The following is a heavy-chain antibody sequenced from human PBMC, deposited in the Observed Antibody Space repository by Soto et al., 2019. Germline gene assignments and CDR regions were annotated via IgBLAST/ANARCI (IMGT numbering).Heavy chain of an antibody. D-gene: IGHD2-2*01. CDR1: GFTFSTYS. V-gene: IGHV3-48*01. CDR3: ARDKYFAFDI. CDR2: ISSSSSSM. J-gene: IGHJ3*02. Sequence: EVQLVESGGGLVQPGGSLRLSCAASGFTFSTYSMNWVRQAPGKGLEWVSYISSSSSSMQYADSVKGRFTISRDNAKSSLYLQMNSLRAEDTAVYYCARDKYFAFDIWGQGTMVTVSS.